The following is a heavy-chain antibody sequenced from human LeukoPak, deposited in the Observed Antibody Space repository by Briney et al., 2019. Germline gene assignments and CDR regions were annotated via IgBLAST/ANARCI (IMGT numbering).Heavy chain of an antibody. CDR2: INPNSGGT. CDR1: GYTFTGYY. V-gene: IGHV1-2*02. CDR3: ARVDYYDSSGYYGFDY. D-gene: IGHD3-22*01. Sequence: ASVKVSCKASGYTFTGYYVHWVRQAPGQGLEWMGWINPNSGGTNYAQKFQGRVTMTRDTSISTAYMELSRLRSDDTAVYYCARVDYYDSSGYYGFDYWGQGTLVTVSS. J-gene: IGHJ4*02.